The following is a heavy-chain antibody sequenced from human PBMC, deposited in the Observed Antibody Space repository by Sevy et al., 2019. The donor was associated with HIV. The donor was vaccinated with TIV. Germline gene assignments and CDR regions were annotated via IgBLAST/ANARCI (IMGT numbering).Heavy chain of an antibody. Sequence: GGSLRLSCAASGFTFSNAWMSWVRQAPGKGLEWVGRIKSKTDGGTTDYAAPVKGRFTISRDDSKNTLYLQMNSLKTEYTAIYYCTTDSNIRGLSARLDYWGQGTLVTVSS. CDR3: TTDSNIRGLSARLDY. CDR2: IKSKTDGGTT. D-gene: IGHD2-2*02. J-gene: IGHJ4*02. CDR1: GFTFSNAW. V-gene: IGHV3-15*01.